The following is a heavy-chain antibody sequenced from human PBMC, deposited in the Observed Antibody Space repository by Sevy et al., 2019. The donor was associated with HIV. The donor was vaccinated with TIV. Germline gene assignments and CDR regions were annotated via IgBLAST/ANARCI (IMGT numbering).Heavy chain of an antibody. CDR3: ARGKVLFDY. J-gene: IGHJ4*02. D-gene: IGHD3-10*01. V-gene: IGHV4-59*01. CDR1: GGSFSSYY. Sequence: SETLSLTCTASGGSFSSYYWSWIRQPPGKGLEWIGYIYYNGSTNSNPSLRGRVTISAHTSKNQLSLKLKSATTADTAMYYCARGKVLFDYWSQGTLVTVSS. CDR2: IYYNGST.